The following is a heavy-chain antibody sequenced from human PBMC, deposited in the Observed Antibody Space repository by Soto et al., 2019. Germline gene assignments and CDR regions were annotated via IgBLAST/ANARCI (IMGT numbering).Heavy chain of an antibody. CDR1: GFTFTTSA. Sequence: EVHLLESGGGLLRPGGSLRLSCAASGFTFTTSAMSWVRQAPGKGLEWVAAVSASAAPTYYAGSVKGRITISKDTSTDTVYLQIHSLRLEDTAVYYCARASFFSGGSYFGYWGHGTLLTVSS. V-gene: IGHV3-23*01. CDR2: VSASAAPT. D-gene: IGHD1-26*01. J-gene: IGHJ4*01. CDR3: ARASFFSGGSYFGY.